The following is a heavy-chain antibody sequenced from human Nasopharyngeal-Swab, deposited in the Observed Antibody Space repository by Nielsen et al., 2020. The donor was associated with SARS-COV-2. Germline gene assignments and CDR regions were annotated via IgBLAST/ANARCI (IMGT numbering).Heavy chain of an antibody. Sequence: GESLKISCAASGFTFSSYSMNWVRQAPGKGLEWVSSISSSSSYMYYADSVKGRFTISRDNAKNTLYLQMNSLRAEDTAVYYCARVPRGYYDSSGYYYEDEYFQHWGQGTLVTVSS. CDR2: ISSSSSYM. CDR1: GFTFSSYS. D-gene: IGHD3-22*01. V-gene: IGHV3-21*01. J-gene: IGHJ1*01. CDR3: ARVPRGYYDSSGYYYEDEYFQH.